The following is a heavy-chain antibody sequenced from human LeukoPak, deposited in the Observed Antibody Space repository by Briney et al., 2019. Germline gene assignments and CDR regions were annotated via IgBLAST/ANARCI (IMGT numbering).Heavy chain of an antibody. Sequence: GASVKVSCKASGYTFTSYYMHWVRQAPGQGLEWMGLINPSGGSTSYAQKFQGRVTMTRDTSTSTVYMELSSLRSEDTAVYYCARGRGITMVREAKAVLGYWGQGTLVTVSS. V-gene: IGHV1-46*01. CDR2: INPSGGST. CDR3: ARGRGITMVREAKAVLGY. CDR1: GYTFTSYY. J-gene: IGHJ4*02. D-gene: IGHD3-10*01.